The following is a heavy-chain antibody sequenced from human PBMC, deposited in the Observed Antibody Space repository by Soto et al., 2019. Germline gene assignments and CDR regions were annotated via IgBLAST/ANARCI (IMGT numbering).Heavy chain of an antibody. Sequence: SETLSLTCTVSGGSISSYYWSWIRQPPGKGLEWIGYIYYSGSTNYNPSLKSRVTISVDTSKNQFSLKLSSVTAADTAVYYCARHEVGVAPIFDYWGQGTLVTVSS. J-gene: IGHJ4*02. V-gene: IGHV4-59*08. CDR2: IYYSGST. CDR1: GGSISSYY. CDR3: ARHEVGVAPIFDY. D-gene: IGHD3-3*01.